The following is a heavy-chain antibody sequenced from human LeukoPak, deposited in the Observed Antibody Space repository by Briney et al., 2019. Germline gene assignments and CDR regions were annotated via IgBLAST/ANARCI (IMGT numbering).Heavy chain of an antibody. CDR3: AKVIEEYCSGGSCYLDY. D-gene: IGHD2-15*01. V-gene: IGHV3-30*02. J-gene: IGHJ4*02. CDR1: GFTFSSYG. CDR2: IRYDGSNK. Sequence: PGGSLRLSCAASGFTFSSYGMHWVRQAPGKGLEWVAFIRYDGSNKYYADSVKGRFTISRDNSKNTLYLQMNSLRAEDTAVYYCAKVIEEYCSGGSCYLDYWGQGTLVTVSS.